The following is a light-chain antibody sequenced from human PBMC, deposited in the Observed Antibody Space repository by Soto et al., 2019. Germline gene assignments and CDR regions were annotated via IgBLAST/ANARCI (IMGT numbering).Light chain of an antibody. CDR3: SSYTTRITLI. Sequence: QSALTQPAAVSASPGQSITISCIGTSSDIGGYNYVSWYQQHPGKAPKLIISEVTNRPSGVSDRFSGSKSGYTASLTISGLQAEDEADYYCSSYTTRITLIFGGGTKLTVL. CDR2: EVT. J-gene: IGLJ2*01. V-gene: IGLV2-14*01. CDR1: SSDIGGYNY.